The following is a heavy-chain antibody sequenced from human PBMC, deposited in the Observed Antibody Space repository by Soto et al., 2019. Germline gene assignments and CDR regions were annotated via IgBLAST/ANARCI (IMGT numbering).Heavy chain of an antibody. Sequence: XGSLRLSCAASGFTFSSYGMHCVRHAPGKWLEWVAVISYDGSNKYYADSVKGRFTISRDNSKNTLYLQMNSLRAEDTAVYYCAKDWRLSYYYAMEVWGQGTSDNGSS. CDR3: AKDWRLSYYYAMEV. V-gene: IGHV3-30*18. D-gene: IGHD3-16*02. CDR1: GFTFSSYG. J-gene: IGHJ6*01. CDR2: ISYDGSNK.